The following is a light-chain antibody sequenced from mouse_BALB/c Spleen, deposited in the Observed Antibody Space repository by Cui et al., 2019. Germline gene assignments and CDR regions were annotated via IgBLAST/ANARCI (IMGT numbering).Light chain of an antibody. Sequence: DIQMTQSRASQSASLGESVTIACLASPTIGTWLAWYQQKPGKSPQRLIYAATSLVDGVPSRFSGSGSGKKFYFKLSSLQAEDFVSYYCQPIYSTPLTFGGGTKLEIK. CDR3: QPIYSTPLT. V-gene: IGKV12-98*01. CDR1: PTIGTW. CDR2: AAT. J-gene: IGKJ1*01.